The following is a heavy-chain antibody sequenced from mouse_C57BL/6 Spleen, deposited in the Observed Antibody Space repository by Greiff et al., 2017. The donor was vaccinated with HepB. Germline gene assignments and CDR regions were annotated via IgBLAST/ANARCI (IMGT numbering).Heavy chain of an antibody. D-gene: IGHD2-10*01. CDR2: INPSTGGT. CDR3: AKEGAYSRYFDV. V-gene: IGHV1-42*01. Sequence: EVQLQQSGPELVKPGASVKISCKASGYSFTGYYMNWVKQSPEKSLEWIGEINPSTGGTTYNQKFKAKATLTVDKSSSTAYMQLKSLTSEDSAVYYCAKEGAYSRYFDVWGTGTTVTVSS. J-gene: IGHJ1*03. CDR1: GYSFTGYY.